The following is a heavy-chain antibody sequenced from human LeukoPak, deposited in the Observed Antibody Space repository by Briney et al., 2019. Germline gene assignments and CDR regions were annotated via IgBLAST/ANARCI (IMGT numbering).Heavy chain of an antibody. Sequence: GGSLRLSCAASGFTFSSYEMNWVRQAPGKGLEWVSYISSSGSAIYYADSVKGRFTISRDNAKNSLYLQMNSLRAEDTAVYYCARVPAGVIGMKDAFDIWGQGTMVTVSS. V-gene: IGHV3-48*03. J-gene: IGHJ3*02. CDR1: GFTFSSYE. CDR3: ARVPAGVIGMKDAFDI. CDR2: ISSSGSAI. D-gene: IGHD3-16*02.